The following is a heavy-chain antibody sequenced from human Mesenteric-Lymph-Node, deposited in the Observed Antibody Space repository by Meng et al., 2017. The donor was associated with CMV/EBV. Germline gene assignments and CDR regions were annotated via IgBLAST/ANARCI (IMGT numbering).Heavy chain of an antibody. CDR2: IDPADGEA. D-gene: IGHD1-1*01. CDR1: GYKFTDYY. V-gene: IGHV1-69-2*01. CDR3: ASESAGSGRAFDI. J-gene: IGHJ3*02. Sequence: CKVSGYKFTDYYLHWVQQAPGKRLEWMGLIDPADGEASYAERFQGRVTITADTSTDTAYMELRSLRVEDTAVFYCASESAGSGRAFDIWGQGTLVTVSS.